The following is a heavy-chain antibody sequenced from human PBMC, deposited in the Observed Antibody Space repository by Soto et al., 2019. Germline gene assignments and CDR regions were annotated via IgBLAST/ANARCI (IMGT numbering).Heavy chain of an antibody. V-gene: IGHV3-30*18. CDR1: EFTFSSYA. Sequence: QVQLVESGGGVVQPGESLRLSCAASEFTFSSYAMHWVRQAPGKGLEWVAVVSNDGSNKYYADSVKGRFTISSDNSKNTQYLQMNSLRAADTAVYYCAKDQSTNSRSYHALDVWGQGTTVTVSS. D-gene: IGHD2-8*01. CDR2: VSNDGSNK. CDR3: AKDQSTNSRSYHALDV. J-gene: IGHJ6*02.